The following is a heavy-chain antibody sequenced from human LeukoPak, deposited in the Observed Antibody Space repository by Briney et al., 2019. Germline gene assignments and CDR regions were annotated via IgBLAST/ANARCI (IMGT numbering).Heavy chain of an antibody. V-gene: IGHV4-59*12. Sequence: SETLSLTCTVSGGSISTYYWSWIRQPPGKGLEWIGYIYYSGTPNYNPSLKSRVTISVDTSKNQLSLKLSSVTAADTAVYYCAREVYDSSGYRVLDNWGQGTLVTVSS. CDR2: IYYSGTP. J-gene: IGHJ4*02. CDR3: AREVYDSSGYRVLDN. D-gene: IGHD3-22*01. CDR1: GGSISTYY.